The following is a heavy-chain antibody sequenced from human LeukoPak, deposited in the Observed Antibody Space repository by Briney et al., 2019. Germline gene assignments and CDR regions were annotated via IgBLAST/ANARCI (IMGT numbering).Heavy chain of an antibody. Sequence: PGGSLRLSCAASGFTFSSYWMHWVRQVPGKGLVWVSRINTDGSSTTYADSVKGRVTISRDSAKNTLYLQMNSLRAEDTAVYYCARGPSHWFDPWGQGTLVTVSS. CDR3: ARGPSHWFDP. J-gene: IGHJ5*02. V-gene: IGHV3-74*01. CDR1: GFTFSSYW. CDR2: INTDGSST.